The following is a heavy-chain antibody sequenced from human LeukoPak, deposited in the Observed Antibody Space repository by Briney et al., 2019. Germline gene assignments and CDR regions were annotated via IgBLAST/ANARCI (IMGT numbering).Heavy chain of an antibody. J-gene: IGHJ4*02. CDR2: IYYSGST. Sequence: PSETLSLTCTVSGGSISXRSYYWGWIRQPPGKGLEWIGSIYYSGSTYYNPSLKSRVTISVDTSKNQFSLKLSSVTAADTAVYYCAREDYGDYIGYWGQGTLVTVPS. V-gene: IGHV4-39*02. D-gene: IGHD4-17*01. CDR3: AREDYGDYIGY. CDR1: GGSISXRSYY.